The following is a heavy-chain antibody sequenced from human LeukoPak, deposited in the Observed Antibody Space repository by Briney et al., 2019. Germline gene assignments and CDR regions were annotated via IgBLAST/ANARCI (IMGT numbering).Heavy chain of an antibody. CDR1: GINFSDAW. Sequence: GGSLRLSCVASGINFSDAWMSWVRQAPGKGLVWVSHINSDGSDINYADSVKGRFTISRDNAKNTLYLQMNSLRVEDTAVYYCGRGELPAAVDSWGQGTLVTVSS. J-gene: IGHJ4*02. V-gene: IGHV3-74*01. D-gene: IGHD2-2*01. CDR2: INSDGSDI. CDR3: GRGELPAAVDS.